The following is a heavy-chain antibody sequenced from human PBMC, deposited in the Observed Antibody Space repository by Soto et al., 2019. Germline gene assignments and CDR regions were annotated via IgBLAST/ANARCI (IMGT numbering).Heavy chain of an antibody. D-gene: IGHD2-8*01. Sequence: SETLSLTCTVSGGSISSGGYYWSWIRQHPGKGLEWIGYIYYSGSTYYNPSLKSRVTISVDTSKNQFSLKLSSVTAADTAVYYCARDKDGYFDSWGQGTLVTAPQ. V-gene: IGHV4-31*03. CDR2: IYYSGST. CDR1: GGSISSGGYY. J-gene: IGHJ4*02. CDR3: ARDKDGYFDS.